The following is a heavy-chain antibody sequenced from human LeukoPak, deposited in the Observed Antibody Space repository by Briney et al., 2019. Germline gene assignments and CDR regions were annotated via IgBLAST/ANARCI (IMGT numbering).Heavy chain of an antibody. V-gene: IGHV3-66*01. CDR3: ARDLGDRGTY. J-gene: IGHJ4*02. CDR1: GFTVSNYY. CDR2: IYSGGST. Sequence: PGGSLRLSCAASGFTVSNYYMSWVRQAPGKGLEWVSVIYSGGSTYYADSVEGRFTFSRDNSKNMLYLQMNRLRGEDTAVYYCARDLGDRGTYWGQGALVTVSS. D-gene: IGHD3-10*01.